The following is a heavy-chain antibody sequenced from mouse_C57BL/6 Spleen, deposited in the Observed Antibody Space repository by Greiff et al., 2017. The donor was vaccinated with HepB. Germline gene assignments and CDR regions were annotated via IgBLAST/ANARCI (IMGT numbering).Heavy chain of an antibody. Sequence: VQLQQSGPGLVKPSQSLSLTCSVTGYSITSGYYWNWIRQFPGNKLEWMGYISYDGSNNYNPSLKNRISITRDTSKNQFFLKLNSVTTEDTATYYCARFITTVFDYWGQGTTLTVSS. J-gene: IGHJ2*01. V-gene: IGHV3-6*01. CDR1: GYSITSGYY. CDR2: ISYDGSN. D-gene: IGHD1-1*01. CDR3: ARFITTVFDY.